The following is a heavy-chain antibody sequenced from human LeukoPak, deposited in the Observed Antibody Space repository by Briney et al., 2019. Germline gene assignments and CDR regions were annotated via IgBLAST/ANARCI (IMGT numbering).Heavy chain of an antibody. CDR1: GYTFTFYY. D-gene: IGHD3-22*01. J-gene: IGHJ6*03. CDR3: ARDKNLISYYYMDV. Sequence: VASVKVSCKASGYTFTFYYIHWVRLAPGQGLEWMGCVNPRSGGTTYAQTFQGRVAMTTDTSISTAYMELTRLTSDDTAVYFCARDKNLISYYYMDVWGKGTTVTVSS. CDR2: VNPRSGGT. V-gene: IGHV1-2*02.